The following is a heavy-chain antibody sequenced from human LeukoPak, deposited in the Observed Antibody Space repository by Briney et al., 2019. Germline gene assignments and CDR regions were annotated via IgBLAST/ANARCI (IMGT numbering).Heavy chain of an antibody. V-gene: IGHV3-33*06. Sequence: GRSLRLSCAASGFTLNSYGIHWVRQAPGKGLEWVAVIWHDGSNKYYADSVKGRFTISRDNSKNTLYLQMNSLRAEDTAVYYCAKAAGYSSGWPFEYGGQGTLVTVSS. CDR3: AKAAGYSSGWPFEY. CDR2: IWHDGSNK. D-gene: IGHD6-19*01. CDR1: GFTLNSYG. J-gene: IGHJ4*02.